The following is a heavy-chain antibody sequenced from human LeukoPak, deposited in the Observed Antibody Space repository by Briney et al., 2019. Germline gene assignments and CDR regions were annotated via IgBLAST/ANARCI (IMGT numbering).Heavy chain of an antibody. J-gene: IGHJ4*02. CDR2: IYHSGST. V-gene: IGHV4-38-2*01. CDR3: ARHSRVSYYFDY. CDR1: GYTISSGYY. Sequence: SETLSLTCAVSGYTISSGYYWGWIRQPPGKGLEWIGSIYHSGSTYYNPSLKSRVTISVDTSKNQFSLKLSSVTAADPAVYYCARHSRVSYYFDYWGQGTLVTVSS.